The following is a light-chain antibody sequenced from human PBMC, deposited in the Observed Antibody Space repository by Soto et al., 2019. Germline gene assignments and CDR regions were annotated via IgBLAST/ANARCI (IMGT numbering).Light chain of an antibody. V-gene: IGKV1-27*01. Sequence: DIQMTQSPSSLSVSVGDRVTITCRSTQDIRNYLAWYQQKPGKVPELLMYAASTLQSGVPSRFSGTGSGTDVTLTIESLQPEDIATYYCQKYDRAPFTFGPGTRVDFK. CDR2: AAS. CDR1: QDIRNY. J-gene: IGKJ3*01. CDR3: QKYDRAPFT.